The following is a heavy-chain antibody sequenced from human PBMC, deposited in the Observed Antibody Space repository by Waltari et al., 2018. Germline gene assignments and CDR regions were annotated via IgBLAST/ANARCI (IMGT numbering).Heavy chain of an antibody. D-gene: IGHD2-2*01. CDR2: ISYDGTSK. Sequence: QVHLVESGGGVVQPGGSLSLSGAASGFNNYASHWVRQAPGKGLEWVALISYDGTSKYYSGSVEGRFTISRDNSKNTLDLQMNSLGPEDTAVYYCVRDRCTSATCRLLSEYFQQWGQGTLVTVSS. J-gene: IGHJ1*01. CDR1: GFNNYA. CDR3: VRDRCTSATCRLLSEYFQQ. V-gene: IGHV3-30*04.